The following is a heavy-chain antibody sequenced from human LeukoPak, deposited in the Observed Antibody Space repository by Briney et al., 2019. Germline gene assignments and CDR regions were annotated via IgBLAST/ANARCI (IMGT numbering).Heavy chain of an antibody. J-gene: IGHJ4*02. D-gene: IGHD1-26*01. CDR2: ISDSGDNT. CDR3: AKGGQSGRYFVLDS. Sequence: GGSLRLSCAASGFIFTTYAMNWVRQAPGKGLEWVSGISDSGDNTYYADSVKGRFTISRDNSKNTLFLQMNSLRAEDTAIYYCAKGGQSGRYFVLDSWGQGFLVTVSS. V-gene: IGHV3-23*01. CDR1: GFIFTTYA.